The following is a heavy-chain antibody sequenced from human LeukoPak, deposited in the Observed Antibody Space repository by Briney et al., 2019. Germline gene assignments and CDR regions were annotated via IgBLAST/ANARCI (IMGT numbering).Heavy chain of an antibody. CDR2: ISSSSSYI. Sequence: GGSLRLSCAASGFTFSSYSMNWVRQALGKGLEWVSSISSSSSYIYYADSVKGRFTISRDNAKNSLYLQMNSLRAEDTAVYYCARSTDNVVVPAAMGYWGQGTLVTVSS. V-gene: IGHV3-21*01. CDR3: ARSTDNVVVPAAMGY. CDR1: GFTFSSYS. D-gene: IGHD2-2*01. J-gene: IGHJ4*02.